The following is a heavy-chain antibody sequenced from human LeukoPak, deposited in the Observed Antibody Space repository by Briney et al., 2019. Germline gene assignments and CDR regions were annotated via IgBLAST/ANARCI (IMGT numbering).Heavy chain of an antibody. CDR2: IYYSGST. D-gene: IGHD1-26*01. Sequence: SETLSLTCTVSGGSISSYYWSWIRQPPGKGLEWIGYIYYSGSTNYNPSLKSRVTISVDTSKNQFSLKLSSVTAADTAVYYCARDSGNYRGMDYWGQGTLVTVSS. V-gene: IGHV4-59*12. CDR1: GGSISSYY. CDR3: ARDSGNYRGMDY. J-gene: IGHJ4*02.